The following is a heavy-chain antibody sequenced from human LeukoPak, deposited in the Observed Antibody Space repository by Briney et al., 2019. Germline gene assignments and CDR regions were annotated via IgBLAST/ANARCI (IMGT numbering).Heavy chain of an antibody. CDR1: GYSFTSYW. J-gene: IGHJ3*02. CDR2: MYPGDSDT. Sequence: GESLKISCQGSGYSFTSYWVGWVRQMPGKGLEWMGIMYPGDSDTRCSPSFQGQVTISADKSISTAYLQWSSLKASDTAIYYCARRDGYNMGAFDIWGQGTMVTVSS. D-gene: IGHD5-24*01. CDR3: ARRDGYNMGAFDI. V-gene: IGHV5-51*01.